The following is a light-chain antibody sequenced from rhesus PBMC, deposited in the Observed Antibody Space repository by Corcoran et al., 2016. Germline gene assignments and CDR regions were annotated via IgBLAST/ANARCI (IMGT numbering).Light chain of an antibody. V-gene: IGKV1-74*01. J-gene: IGKJ3*01. CDR1: ENVNNY. CDR3: QHGYGTPH. Sequence: DIQMTQSPSSLSASVGDRVTITCRASENVNNYLNWYQQKPGKAPKLLIYKASTLQSGVPSRFSGSGSVTDYTFTISSLQPEDVATYYCQHGYGTPHFGPGTKLDIK. CDR2: KAS.